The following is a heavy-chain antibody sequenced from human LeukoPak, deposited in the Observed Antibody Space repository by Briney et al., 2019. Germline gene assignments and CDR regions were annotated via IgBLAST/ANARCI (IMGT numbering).Heavy chain of an antibody. V-gene: IGHV3-9*01. Sequence: GGSLRLSCAASGFTFDDYAMHWVRQAPGKGLEWVSGISGNSGSIGYADSVKGRFTISRDNAKNSLYLQMNSLRAEDTAVYYCARGGRSDYGGVRWFDPWGQGTLVTVSS. CDR1: GFTFDDYA. CDR3: ARGGRSDYGGVRWFDP. CDR2: ISGNSGSI. D-gene: IGHD4/OR15-4a*01. J-gene: IGHJ5*02.